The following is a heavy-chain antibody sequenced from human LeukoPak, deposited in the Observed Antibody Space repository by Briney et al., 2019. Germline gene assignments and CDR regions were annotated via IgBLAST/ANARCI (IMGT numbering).Heavy chain of an antibody. Sequence: KTSETLSLTCTVSGGSISSYYWSWIRQPPGKGLEWIGYIYYSGSTNYNPSLKSRVTISVDTSKNQFSLKLSSVTAADTAVYYCAKGSGYEAQYYYYYMDVWGKGTTVTISS. CDR2: IYYSGST. CDR3: AKGSGYEAQYYYYYMDV. V-gene: IGHV4-59*12. D-gene: IGHD5-12*01. J-gene: IGHJ6*03. CDR1: GGSISSYY.